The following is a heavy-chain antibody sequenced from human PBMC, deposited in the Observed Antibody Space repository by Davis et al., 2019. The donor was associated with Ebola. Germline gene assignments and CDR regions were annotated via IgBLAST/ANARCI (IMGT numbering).Heavy chain of an antibody. CDR2: ISPDGRSQ. J-gene: IGHJ4*02. CDR3: ASGPSDYYSLPPQDY. Sequence: SLNTSCAASGFTFSTCAMHWVRQAPGKGLEWVALISPDGRSQKYPDSVQGRFSISRDNSKSTLYLQMTTLKVEDTAVYYCASGPSDYYSLPPQDYWGQGTRVTVSS. CDR1: GFTFSTCA. D-gene: IGHD3-10*01. V-gene: IGHV3-33*01.